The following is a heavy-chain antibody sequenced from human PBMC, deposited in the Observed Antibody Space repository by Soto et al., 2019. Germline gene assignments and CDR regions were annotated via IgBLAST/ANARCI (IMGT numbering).Heavy chain of an antibody. J-gene: IGHJ6*02. D-gene: IGHD3-9*01. CDR3: ARDADTLTSFYYYGMDV. CDR2: ISDTSDTI. V-gene: IGHV3-48*02. CDR1: GFTISGYS. Sequence: EVQLVESGGGLIQPGGSLRLSCAASGFTISGYSMNWVRQAPGKGLEWVSYISDTSDTILYADSVKGRFTVSRDNAKKSLYLQMSNLRDEDTAVYYCARDADTLTSFYYYGMDVWGQGTTVTVSS.